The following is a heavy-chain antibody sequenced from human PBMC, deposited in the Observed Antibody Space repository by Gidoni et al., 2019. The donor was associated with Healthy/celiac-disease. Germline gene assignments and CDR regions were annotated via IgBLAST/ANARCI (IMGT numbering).Heavy chain of an antibody. Sequence: QVQLVESGGGVVQPGRSLRLSCAASGVTFSSYAMHWVRQAPGKGLEWVAVISYDGSNKYYADSVKGRFTISRDNSKNTLYLQMNSLRAEDTAVYYCARDYFQHWGQGTLVNVSS. CDR2: ISYDGSNK. J-gene: IGHJ1*01. V-gene: IGHV3-30*04. CDR3: ARDYFQH. CDR1: GVTFSSYA.